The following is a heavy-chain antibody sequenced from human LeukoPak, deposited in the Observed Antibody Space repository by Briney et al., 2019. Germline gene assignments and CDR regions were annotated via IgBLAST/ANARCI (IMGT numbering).Heavy chain of an antibody. D-gene: IGHD3-10*01. CDR3: ARAGRFTMVRGVTWYYFDY. V-gene: IGHV1-69*01. Sequence: SVKVSCKASGGTFSSYAISWVRQAPGQGLEWMGGIIPIFGTANYAQKFQGRVTITADESTSTAYMELSSLRSEDTAVYYCARAGRFTMVRGVTWYYFDYWGQGTLVSVSS. CDR2: IIPIFGTA. J-gene: IGHJ4*02. CDR1: GGTFSSYA.